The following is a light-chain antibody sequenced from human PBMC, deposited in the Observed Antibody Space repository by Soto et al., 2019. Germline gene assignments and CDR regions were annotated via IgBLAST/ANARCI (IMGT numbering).Light chain of an antibody. V-gene: IGKV1-12*01. Sequence: DLQMTQSPSSVSASVGDRVTITCRASQGISSWLAWYQQTPGKAPKFLIYAASTLQSGVPSRFSGSASGTEFTLTISNLQPEDFATYYCQQAYSFPITFGQGTRLEIK. CDR1: QGISSW. CDR2: AAS. CDR3: QQAYSFPIT. J-gene: IGKJ5*01.